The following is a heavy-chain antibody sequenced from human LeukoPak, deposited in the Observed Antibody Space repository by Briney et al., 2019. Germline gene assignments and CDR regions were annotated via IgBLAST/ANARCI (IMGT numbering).Heavy chain of an antibody. CDR3: AREDHSNYNY. Sequence: GGSLRLSCAASGFTFSSYAMHWVRQAPGKGLEWVAVISYDGSNKYYADSVKGRFTISRDNAKNSLYLQMNSLRAEDTAVYYCAREDHSNYNYWGQGTLVTVSS. V-gene: IGHV3-30-3*01. CDR2: ISYDGSNK. J-gene: IGHJ4*02. D-gene: IGHD4-11*01. CDR1: GFTFSSYA.